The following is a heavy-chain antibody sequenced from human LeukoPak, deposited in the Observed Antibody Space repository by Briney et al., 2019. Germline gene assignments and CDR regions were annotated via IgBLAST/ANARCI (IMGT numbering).Heavy chain of an antibody. CDR1: GFTVSSTY. D-gene: IGHD3-3*01. CDR3: ASASISGGPRIYNYFDP. J-gene: IGHJ5*02. Sequence: PGGSLRLSCAASGFTVSSTYMSWVRQAPGKGLEWVSVIYSGGGTFYADSLKGRFTISRDNSKNTLYLQMNSLRVEDTAIYYCASASISGGPRIYNYFDPRGQGTLVTVSS. V-gene: IGHV3-53*01. CDR2: IYSGGGT.